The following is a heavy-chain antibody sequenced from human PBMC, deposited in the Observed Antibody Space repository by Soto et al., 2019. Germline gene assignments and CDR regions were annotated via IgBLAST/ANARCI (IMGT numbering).Heavy chain of an antibody. Sequence: QVQLVQSGAEVKKPGSSVKVSCKASGGTFSSYAISWVRQAPGQGLEWMGGIIPIFGTANYAQKFQGRVTITADESTSTAYMELSSLRSEDTAVYYCARVPDCSGGSCYSFVYFPHWGQGTLVTVSS. V-gene: IGHV1-69*01. CDR3: ARVPDCSGGSCYSFVYFPH. CDR2: IIPIFGTA. J-gene: IGHJ1*01. CDR1: GGTFSSYA. D-gene: IGHD2-15*01.